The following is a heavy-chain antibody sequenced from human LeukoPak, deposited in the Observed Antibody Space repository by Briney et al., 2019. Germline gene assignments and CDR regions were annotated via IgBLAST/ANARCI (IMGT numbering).Heavy chain of an antibody. D-gene: IGHD2-2*01. CDR1: GDSITSSSYY. V-gene: IGHV4-39*01. J-gene: IGHJ4*02. CDR2: IYSYSGST. Sequence: SETLSLTCTVSGDSITSSSYYWGWIRQPPGMGLEWIGTIYSYSGSTYYNPSLKSRVTISVDTSKNQFSLKLTSVTAADTAVYYCARGYAMPDYWGQGTLVTVSS. CDR3: ARGYAMPDY.